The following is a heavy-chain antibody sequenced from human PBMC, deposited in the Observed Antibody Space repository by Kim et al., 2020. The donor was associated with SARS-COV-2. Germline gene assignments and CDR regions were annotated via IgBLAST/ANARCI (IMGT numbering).Heavy chain of an antibody. J-gene: IGHJ6*02. D-gene: IGHD3-3*01. CDR2: MNPNSGNT. CDR1: GYTFTSYD. Sequence: ASVKVSCKASGYTFTSYDINWVRQATGQGLEWMGWMNPNSGNTGYAQKFQGRVTMTRNTSISTAYMELSSLRSEDTAVYYCARVPLLRFLEWLPRKNYYYYYGMDVWGQGTTVTVSS. CDR3: ARVPLLRFLEWLPRKNYYYYYGMDV. V-gene: IGHV1-8*01.